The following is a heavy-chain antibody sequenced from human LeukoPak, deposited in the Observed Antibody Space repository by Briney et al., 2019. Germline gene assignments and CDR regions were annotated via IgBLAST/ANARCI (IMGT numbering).Heavy chain of an antibody. CDR2: INSDESST. CDR1: GFSFSSYW. J-gene: IGHJ4*02. V-gene: IGHV3-74*01. CDR3: ARARGGYFFDY. D-gene: IGHD1-26*01. Sequence: PGGSLRLSCAVAGFSFSSYWMHWVRQVPGKGLVWVSRINSDESSTSYADSVKGQFTISRDNAKNTLYLQMNSLRAEDTAVYYCARARGGYFFDYWGQGTLVAVSS.